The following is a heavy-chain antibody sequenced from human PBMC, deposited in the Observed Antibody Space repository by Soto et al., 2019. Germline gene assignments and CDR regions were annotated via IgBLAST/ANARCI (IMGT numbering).Heavy chain of an antibody. Sequence: EVQLVESGGGLVKRGGSLRLSCAASGFTFISYSMNWVRQAPGKGLEWVSSISGSSAYIYYADSVKGRFTISRDNAKNSLYLQMNSLRGEDTAVYYCAGQKDAFHIWGQGTMVTVSS. J-gene: IGHJ3*02. CDR2: ISGSSAYI. V-gene: IGHV3-21*01. CDR1: GFTFISYS. CDR3: AGQKDAFHI.